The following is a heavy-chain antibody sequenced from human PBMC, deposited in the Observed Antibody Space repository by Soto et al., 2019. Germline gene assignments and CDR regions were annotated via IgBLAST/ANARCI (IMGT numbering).Heavy chain of an antibody. CDR1: GFTFCSYW. D-gene: IGHD6-19*01. J-gene: IGHJ4*02. V-gene: IGHV3-74*01. Sequence: EVQLVESGGGLVQPGGSLRLSCAGSGFTFCSYWMHWVHQAPGKGLVWVSRINSDGSSATYADSVKGRFTISRDNAKNTMYLQMNSLRAEDTDVYYCARGPSGWYGFDYWGQGTLVTVSS. CDR2: INSDGSSA. CDR3: ARGPSGWYGFDY.